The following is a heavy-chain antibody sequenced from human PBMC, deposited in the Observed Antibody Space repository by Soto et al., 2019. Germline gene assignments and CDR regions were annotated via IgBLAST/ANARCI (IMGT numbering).Heavy chain of an antibody. J-gene: IGHJ3*01. CDR3: ASWHEREHAYDV. CDR1: GLTVSGKKY. CDR2: LYDVDGT. V-gene: IGHV3-53*01. D-gene: IGHD1-1*01. Sequence: LRLSCAAFGLTVSGKKYVAWVRQAPGKGLEWISALYDVDGTYYADSVKGRFTTSSDSSKTTVYLQMNGLRPDDTAVYYCASWHEREHAYDVWGRGTTVTVSS.